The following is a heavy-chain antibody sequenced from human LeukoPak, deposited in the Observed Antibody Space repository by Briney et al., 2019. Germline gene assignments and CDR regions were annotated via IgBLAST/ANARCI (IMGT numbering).Heavy chain of an antibody. D-gene: IGHD4-17*01. J-gene: IGHJ4*02. CDR1: GDSISSSSYC. CDR2: IYYSSGST. Sequence: PSETLSLTCTVSGDSISSSSYCWGWIRQPPGKGLEWIGTIYYSSGSTYYNPSLKSRVTISIDTSRNQFSLKLNSVTPADTAVYFCARDKDKGGDYDYWGQGTLVTVSS. CDR3: ARDKDKGGDYDY. V-gene: IGHV4-39*07.